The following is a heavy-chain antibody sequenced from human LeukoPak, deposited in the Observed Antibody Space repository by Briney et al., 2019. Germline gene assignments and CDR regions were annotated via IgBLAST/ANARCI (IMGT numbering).Heavy chain of an antibody. V-gene: IGHV1-69*13. CDR1: VGTLSSYA. CDR2: IIPIFVTA. CDR3: ARGPYYDVWSGYEAPYYFDY. D-gene: IGHD3-3*01. J-gene: IGHJ4*02. Sequence: SVNLSCKASVGTLSSYAISCVREAPGHELEWMGGIIPIFVTAKYTQKFQGRVTITADESTRRAYMELRSLRSEDTAVYYCARGPYYDVWSGYEAPYYFDYWGQGTLVTVSS.